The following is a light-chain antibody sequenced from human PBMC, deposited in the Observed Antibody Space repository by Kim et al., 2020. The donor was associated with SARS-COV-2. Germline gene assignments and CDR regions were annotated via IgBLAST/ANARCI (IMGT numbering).Light chain of an antibody. CDR1: QSVNSLSLSSK. CDR3: QQYFDWPLT. V-gene: IGKV3-15*01. CDR2: AAS. Sequence: EIVMTQSPATLSLSLGETATLSCSTSQSVNSLSLSSKLAWYQQKPGQAPRLLMYAASTRATGIPARFSGSGSGTEFTLTISSLQSEDFAVYYCQQYFDWPLTFGGGIKVDIK. J-gene: IGKJ4*01.